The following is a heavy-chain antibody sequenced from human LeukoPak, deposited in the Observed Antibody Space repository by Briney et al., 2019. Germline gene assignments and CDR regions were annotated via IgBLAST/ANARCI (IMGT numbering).Heavy chain of an antibody. CDR2: IIPILGIA. D-gene: IGHD6-13*01. J-gene: IGHJ4*02. V-gene: IGHV1-69*04. Sequence: ASVKVSCKASGGTFSSYAISWVRQAPGQGLEWMGRIIPILGIANYAQKFQGRATITADESTRTAYMELSSLRSEDTAVYYCAIQYSSSWYTPFDYWGQGTLVTVSS. CDR1: GGTFSSYA. CDR3: AIQYSSSWYTPFDY.